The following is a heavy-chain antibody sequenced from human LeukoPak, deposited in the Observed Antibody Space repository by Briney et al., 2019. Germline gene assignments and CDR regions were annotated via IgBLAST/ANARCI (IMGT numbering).Heavy chain of an antibody. Sequence: GESLKISCKASGYSFASYWIGRVRQTSGKGLEWMAIIHPNDASTIYSPSFQGQVTISADRSISTAYLQWNTLKASDTAIYYCARHNNWGFDYWDRGTLLTVSS. D-gene: IGHD7-27*01. CDR2: IHPNDAST. J-gene: IGHJ4*02. V-gene: IGHV5-51*01. CDR1: GYSFASYW. CDR3: ARHNNWGFDY.